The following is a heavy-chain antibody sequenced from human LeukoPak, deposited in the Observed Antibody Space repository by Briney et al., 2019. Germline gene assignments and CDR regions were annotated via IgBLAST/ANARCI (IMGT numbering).Heavy chain of an antibody. D-gene: IGHD2-15*01. CDR1: GGSISSGGYS. Sequence: SQTLSLTCAVSGGSISSGGYSWSWIRQPPGKGLEWIGYIYHSGSTYYNPSLRSRVTISVDRSKNQFSLKLSSVTAADTAVYYCARVIGYCSGGSCYTNWFDPWGQGTLVTVSS. CDR3: ARVIGYCSGGSCYTNWFDP. CDR2: IYHSGST. J-gene: IGHJ5*02. V-gene: IGHV4-30-2*01.